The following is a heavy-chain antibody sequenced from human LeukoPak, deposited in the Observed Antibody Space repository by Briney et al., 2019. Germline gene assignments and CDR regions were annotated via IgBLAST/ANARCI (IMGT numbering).Heavy chain of an antibody. CDR1: GFTFSGYS. D-gene: IGHD5-12*01. V-gene: IGHV3-21*01. CDR2: ISSSSSYI. J-gene: IGHJ4*02. CDR3: ARALRRGYGGYDSGFDY. Sequence: GGSLRLSCAASGFTFSGYSMNWVRQAPGKGLEWVSSISSSSSYIYYADSVKGRFTISRDNAKNSLYLQMNSLRAEDTAVYYCARALRRGYGGYDSGFDYWGQGTLVTVSS.